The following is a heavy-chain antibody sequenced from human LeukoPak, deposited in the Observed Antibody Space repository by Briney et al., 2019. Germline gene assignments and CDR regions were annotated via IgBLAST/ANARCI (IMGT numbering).Heavy chain of an antibody. V-gene: IGHV4-4*01. D-gene: IGHD1-26*01. Sequence: GSLRLSCAASGFTFSSYGMHWVRQAPGKGLEWIGEINHSGSTDYNPSLKSRVTISPDKSTNQFSLTLTSVTAADTAVYFCVRAPLSGTYYTDAFDIWGQGTMVTVSS. CDR1: GFTFSSYG. CDR3: VRAPLSGTYYTDAFDI. CDR2: INHSGST. J-gene: IGHJ3*02.